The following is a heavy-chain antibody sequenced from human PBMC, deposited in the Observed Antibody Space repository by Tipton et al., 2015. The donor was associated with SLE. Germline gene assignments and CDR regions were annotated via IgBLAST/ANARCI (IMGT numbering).Heavy chain of an antibody. CDR3: AREGGSGYYFDY. D-gene: IGHD3-10*01. CDR2: ISSSGST. Sequence: SLRLSCAASGFTFSSYEMNWVRQAPGKGLEWVSYISSSGSTYYADSVKGRFTISRDNSKNTLYLQMNSLRAEDTAVYYCAREGGSGYYFDYWGQGTLVTVSS. V-gene: IGHV3-48*03. J-gene: IGHJ4*02. CDR1: GFTFSSYE.